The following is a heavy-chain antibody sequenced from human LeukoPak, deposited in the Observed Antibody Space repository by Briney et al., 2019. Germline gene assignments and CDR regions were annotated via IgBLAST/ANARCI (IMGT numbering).Heavy chain of an antibody. D-gene: IGHD1-26*01. V-gene: IGHV3-23*01. CDR2: ISGSGGST. CDR1: GFTFSSYA. J-gene: IGHJ4*02. CDR3: AKGLMSGSYFNY. Sequence: TGGSLRLSCAASGFTFSSYAMSWVRQAPGKGLEWVSAISGSGGSTYYADSAKGRFTISRDNSKNTLYLQMNSLRAEDTAVYYCAKGLMSGSYFNYWGQGTLVTVSS.